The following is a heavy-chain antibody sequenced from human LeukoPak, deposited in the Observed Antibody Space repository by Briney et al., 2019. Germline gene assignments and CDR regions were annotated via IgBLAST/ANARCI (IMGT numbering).Heavy chain of an antibody. J-gene: IGHJ4*02. V-gene: IGHV1-8*03. CDR3: AREFTDPTFDY. Sequence: GASVKVSCKASGYTFTSYDINWVRQATGQGLEWMGWMNPNSGNTGYAQKFQGRVTITRNTSISTAYMELSSLRAEDTAVYYCAREFTDPTFDYWGQGTLVTVSS. CDR2: MNPNSGNT. CDR1: GYTFTSYD.